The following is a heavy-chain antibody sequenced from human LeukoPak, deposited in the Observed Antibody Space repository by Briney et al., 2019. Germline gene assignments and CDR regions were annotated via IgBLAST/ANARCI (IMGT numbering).Heavy chain of an antibody. Sequence: GRSLRPSCAASGFTFSNYAMHWVRQAPGTGLELVAVIWFDGTNKYYGDSVGGRFTISRDNSKNRLYLQMNSLRAEDTAVYYCAKARGSGWHDPWYLDYWGQGTLVTVSS. V-gene: IGHV3-33*06. CDR3: AKARGSGWHDPWYLDY. CDR2: IWFDGTNK. D-gene: IGHD6-19*01. CDR1: GFTFSNYA. J-gene: IGHJ4*02.